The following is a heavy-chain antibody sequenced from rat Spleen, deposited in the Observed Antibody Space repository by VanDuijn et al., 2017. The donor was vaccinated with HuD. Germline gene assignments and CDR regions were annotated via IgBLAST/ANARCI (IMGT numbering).Heavy chain of an antibody. D-gene: IGHD4-4*01. CDR2: ISVGGGNS. Sequence: EVQVVDHGGGLEQPGRSLKLSCAPSGFTFSNSAMTWVRQAPTKGLEWVASISVGGGNSYYRDSVKGRFTISRDNAESTLSLQMDSLRSEDSATYYCARLGNSGFGNWFAYWGQGTLVTVSS. J-gene: IGHJ3*01. V-gene: IGHV5-25*01. CDR3: ARLGNSGFGNWFAY. CDR1: GFTFSNSA.